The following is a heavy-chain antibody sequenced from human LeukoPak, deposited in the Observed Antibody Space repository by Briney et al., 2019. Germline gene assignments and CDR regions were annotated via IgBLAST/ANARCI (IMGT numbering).Heavy chain of an antibody. J-gene: IGHJ4*02. Sequence: KPSETLSLTCTVSGGSISSYYWSWIRQPPGKGLEWIGYIYYSGSTNYNPSLKSRVTISVDTSKNQFSLKLSSVTAADTAVYYCARGNDYVWGSYRYTACSLYDYWGQGTLVTVSS. V-gene: IGHV4-59*12. D-gene: IGHD3-16*02. CDR1: GGSISSYY. CDR2: IYYSGST. CDR3: ARGNDYVWGSYRYTACSLYDY.